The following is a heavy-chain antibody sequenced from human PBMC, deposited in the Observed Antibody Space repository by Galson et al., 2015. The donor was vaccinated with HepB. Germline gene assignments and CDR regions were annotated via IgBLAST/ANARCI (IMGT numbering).Heavy chain of an antibody. V-gene: IGHV3-30-3*01. CDR1: GFTFSSYA. J-gene: IGHJ3*02. CDR2: ISYDGSNK. CDR3: ARATEVWWELRGDLAEAFDI. D-gene: IGHD2-15*01. Sequence: SLRLSCAASGFTFSSYAMHWVRQAPGKGLEWVAVISYDGSNKYYADSVKGRFTISRDNSKNTLYLQMNSLRAEDTAVYYCARATEVWWELRGDLAEAFDIWGQGTMVTVSS.